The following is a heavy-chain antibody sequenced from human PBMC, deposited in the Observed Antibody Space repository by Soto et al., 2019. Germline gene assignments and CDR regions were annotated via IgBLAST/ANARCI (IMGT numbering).Heavy chain of an antibody. V-gene: IGHV3-33*01. CDR2: IWYDGSNK. J-gene: IGHJ6*02. Sequence: QVQLVASGGGVVQPGRSLRLSCAASGFTFSSYGMHWVRQAPGKGLEWVAVIWYDGSNKYYADSVKGRFTISRDNSKNTLYLQMNSLRAEDTAVYYCARLREGGITIFGVVTYGMDVWGQGTTVTVSS. CDR3: ARLREGGITIFGVVTYGMDV. CDR1: GFTFSSYG. D-gene: IGHD3-3*01.